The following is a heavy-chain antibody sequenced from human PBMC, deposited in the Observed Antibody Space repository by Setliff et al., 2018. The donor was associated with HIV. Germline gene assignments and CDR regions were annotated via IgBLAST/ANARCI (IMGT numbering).Heavy chain of an antibody. CDR1: GYTFSNYD. CDR3: ARAPFRIMSAHYRTLDY. CDR2: MNPDTGYA. D-gene: IGHD3-9*01. Sequence: ASVKVSCKASGYTFSNYDFNWVRQAPGQGLEWMGWMNPDTGYAGYAQKFHDRVTVTRNASIKTAYMELSSLRSEDTAVYYCARAPFRIMSAHYRTLDYWGQGTLVTVSS. J-gene: IGHJ4*02. V-gene: IGHV1-8*02.